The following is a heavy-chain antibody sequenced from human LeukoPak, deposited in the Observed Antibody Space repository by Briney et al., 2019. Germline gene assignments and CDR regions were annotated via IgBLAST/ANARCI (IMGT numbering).Heavy chain of an antibody. D-gene: IGHD1-26*01. Sequence: AASVNVSFKASGYTFTSDYTNWVRQAPGQGLEGMGIVHSSGGVIKYAQEFQDRLTVTRDTSTSTIYMELSILRSEDTAVYYCSGSTHQRNWFDPWGQGTLVIVSS. CDR3: SGSTHQRNWFDP. V-gene: IGHV1-46*01. J-gene: IGHJ5*02. CDR2: VHSSGGVI. CDR1: GYTFTSDY.